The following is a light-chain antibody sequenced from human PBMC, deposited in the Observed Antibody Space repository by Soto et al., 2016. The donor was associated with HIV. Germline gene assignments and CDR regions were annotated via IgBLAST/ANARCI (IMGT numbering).Light chain of an antibody. CDR3: QQYDRFPWT. J-gene: IGKJ1*01. CDR2: RAS. V-gene: IGKV1-5*03. CDR1: QSVTRC. Sequence: DIQMTQSPSSLSASVGDRVTITCRASQSVTRCLAWFQKKPGQVPKLLIYRASSLKSGVPSRFSGSGSGTEFSLTISGLQSDDSATYYCQQYDRFPWTFGQGTNVEI.